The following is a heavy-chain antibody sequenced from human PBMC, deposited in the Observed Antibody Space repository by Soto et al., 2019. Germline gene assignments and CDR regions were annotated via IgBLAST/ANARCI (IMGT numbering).Heavy chain of an antibody. V-gene: IGHV4-38-2*01. CDR3: AGSSPYYYDSSGPWAGNWFDP. D-gene: IGHD3-22*01. Sequence: SETLSLTCAVSGYSISSGYYWGWVRQPPGKGLEWIGSIYHSGSTYYNPSLKSRVTISVDTSKNQFSLKLSSVTAADTAVYYCAGSSPYYYDSSGPWAGNWFDPWGQGTLVTVSS. CDR2: IYHSGST. J-gene: IGHJ5*02. CDR1: GYSISSGYY.